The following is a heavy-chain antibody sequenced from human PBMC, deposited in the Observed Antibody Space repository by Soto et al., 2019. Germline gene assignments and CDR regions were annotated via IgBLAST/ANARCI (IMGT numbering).Heavy chain of an antibody. J-gene: IGHJ2*01. CDR3: ARDFDVNTALDYWYFDL. CDR1: GGSTTNYY. D-gene: IGHD5-18*01. CDR2: IYGSGRT. Sequence: QVQLQESGPGLVKPSETLSLTCTVSGGSTTNYYWSWLRQPAGKGLEYIGRIYGSGRTNYNPSLKNRVTMSVSLNQMSLRRTSVTAADTAVYYCARDFDVNTALDYWYFDLWGRGALVTVSS. V-gene: IGHV4-4*07.